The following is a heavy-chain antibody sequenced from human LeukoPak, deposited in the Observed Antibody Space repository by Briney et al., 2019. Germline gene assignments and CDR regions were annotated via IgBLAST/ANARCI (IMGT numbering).Heavy chain of an antibody. D-gene: IGHD5-24*01. Sequence: GRSLRLSCAASGFTFSSYAMHWVRQAPGKGLEWVAVISYDGSNKYYADSVKGRFTISRDNSKNTLYLQMNSLRAEDTAVYYCARDKGRWLQLLPYFDYWGQGTLVTVSS. CDR3: ARDKGRWLQLLPYFDY. CDR2: ISYDGSNK. CDR1: GFTFSSYA. J-gene: IGHJ4*02. V-gene: IGHV3-30*04.